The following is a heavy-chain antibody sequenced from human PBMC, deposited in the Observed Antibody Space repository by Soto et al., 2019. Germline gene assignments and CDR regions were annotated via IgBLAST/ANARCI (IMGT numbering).Heavy chain of an antibody. V-gene: IGHV3-21*01. CDR3: AREPAVTPVVAATPLYCGGDCYFDY. CDR2: ISSSSSYI. J-gene: IGHJ4*02. Sequence: EVQLVESGGGLVKPGGSLRLSCAASGFTFSSYSMNWVRQAPGKGLEWVSSISSSSSYIYYADAVKGRFTISRDNAKNSLYLQRNSLRAEDTAVYYCAREPAVTPVVAATPLYCGGDCYFDYWGQGTLVTVSS. CDR1: GFTFSSYS. D-gene: IGHD2-15*01.